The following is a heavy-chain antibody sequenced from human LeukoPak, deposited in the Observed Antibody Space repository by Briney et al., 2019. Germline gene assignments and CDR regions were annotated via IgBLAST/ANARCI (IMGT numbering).Heavy chain of an antibody. CDR3: ARDKYFYDSRGYLFDY. CDR2: IHSSGNT. J-gene: IGHJ4*02. Sequence: SETLSLTCAVYGGSISGSSYYWSWIRQPPGQGLEWIGTIHSSGNTYYNPSLKSRVTISVDTSKNQFSLKLSSVTAADTALYYCARDKYFYDSRGYLFDYWGQGTLVTVSS. D-gene: IGHD3-22*01. CDR1: GGSISGSSYY. V-gene: IGHV4-39*07.